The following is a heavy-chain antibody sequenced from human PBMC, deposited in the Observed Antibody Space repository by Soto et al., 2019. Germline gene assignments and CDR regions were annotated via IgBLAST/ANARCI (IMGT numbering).Heavy chain of an antibody. CDR2: ISYDGSNK. CDR3: ARDKDTAMVTATTEIDY. J-gene: IGHJ4*02. V-gene: IGHV3-30-3*01. CDR1: GFTFSSYA. D-gene: IGHD5-18*01. Sequence: QVQLVESGGGVVQPGRSLRLSCAASGFTFSSYAMHWVRRAPGKGLEWVAVISYDGSNKYYADSVKGRFTISRDNSKNTLYLQMNSLRAEDTAVYYCARDKDTAMVTATTEIDYWGQGTLVTVSS.